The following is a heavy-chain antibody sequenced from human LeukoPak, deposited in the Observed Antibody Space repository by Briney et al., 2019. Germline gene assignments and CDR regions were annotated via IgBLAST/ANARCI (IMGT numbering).Heavy chain of an antibody. CDR1: GFTLSSYA. CDR3: AKTLYGSGSYTFDY. Sequence: GGSLRLSCAASGFTLSSYAMSWVRQAPGKGLEWVSAISDTGNTYHADSVKGRFTISRDSSKNTLFLQMNSLRAEDTAVYYCAKTLYGSGSYTFDYWGQGTLVTVSS. J-gene: IGHJ4*02. D-gene: IGHD3-10*01. CDR2: ISDTGNT. V-gene: IGHV3-23*01.